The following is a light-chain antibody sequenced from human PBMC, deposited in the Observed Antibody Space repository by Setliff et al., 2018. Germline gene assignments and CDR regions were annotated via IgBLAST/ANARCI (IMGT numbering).Light chain of an antibody. CDR2: EVT. CDR3: SSYAASYNPYV. J-gene: IGLJ1*01. V-gene: IGLV2-8*01. Sequence: QSVLAQPPSAPGSPGQSLTISCTGTSSDVGAYNYVSWYQQHPGKAPKLMIYEVTKRPSGVPDRFSGSKSGNTASLTVSGLQADDEADYYCSSYAASYNPYVFGTRTKVT. CDR1: SSDVGAYNY.